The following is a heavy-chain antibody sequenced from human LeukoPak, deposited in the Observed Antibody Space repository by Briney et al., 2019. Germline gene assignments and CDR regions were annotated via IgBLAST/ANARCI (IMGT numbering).Heavy chain of an antibody. CDR3: ARDVYTSGWRYFDL. D-gene: IGHD6-19*01. Sequence: ASVNVSCKASGYTFTGHCMHWVRQAPGQGPEWMGWINPNSGDTNYAQKFQGRVTLTRDASIGTAYMEMNRLTYDDTAIYYCARDVYTSGWRYFDLWGHGTLVTVSS. CDR2: INPNSGDT. V-gene: IGHV1-2*02. J-gene: IGHJ2*01. CDR1: GYTFTGHC.